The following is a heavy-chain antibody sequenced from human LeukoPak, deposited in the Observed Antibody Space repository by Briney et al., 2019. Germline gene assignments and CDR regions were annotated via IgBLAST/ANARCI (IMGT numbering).Heavy chain of an antibody. J-gene: IGHJ4*02. CDR3: ARESEVMVVAL. V-gene: IGHV1-2*02. Sequence: GASVKVSCKASGYTFTGYYIHWVRPAPGQGLEWLGYINPNSGGTNYAQKFQGRVTMTRDTSISTAYMELSRLRSDDTAVYYCARESEVMVVALWGQGTLVTVSS. CDR2: INPNSGGT. D-gene: IGHD2-15*01. CDR1: GYTFTGYY.